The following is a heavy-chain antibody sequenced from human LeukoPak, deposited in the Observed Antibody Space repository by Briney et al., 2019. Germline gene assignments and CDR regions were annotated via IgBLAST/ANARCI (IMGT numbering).Heavy chain of an antibody. CDR2: ISSSGSTI. Sequence: GGSLRLSCAASGFTFSDYYMSWIRQAPGKGLEWVSYISSSGSTIYYADSVKGRFTISRDNAKNSLYLQMNSLRAEDTAVYYCARDHLIYCSSTSCYIRYYYYGMDVWGQGTTVTVSS. V-gene: IGHV3-11*01. J-gene: IGHJ6*02. CDR3: ARDHLIYCSSTSCYIRYYYYGMDV. D-gene: IGHD2-2*02. CDR1: GFTFSDYY.